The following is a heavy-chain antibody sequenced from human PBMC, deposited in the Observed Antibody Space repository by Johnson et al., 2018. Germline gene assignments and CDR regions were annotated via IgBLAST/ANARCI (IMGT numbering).Heavy chain of an antibody. CDR2: ISYDGSNK. CDR1: GFTFSSYG. D-gene: IGHD3-10*01. CDR3: AKDGVGDSGAFDI. Sequence: VQLVESGGGVVQPGRSLRLSCAASGFTFSSYGMHWVRQAPGKGLEWVAVISYDGSNKYYADSVKGRFTISRDNSKNTLDLEMNSLTVEDTAVYYCAKDGVGDSGAFDIWGQGTTVTVSS. J-gene: IGHJ3*02. V-gene: IGHV3-30*18.